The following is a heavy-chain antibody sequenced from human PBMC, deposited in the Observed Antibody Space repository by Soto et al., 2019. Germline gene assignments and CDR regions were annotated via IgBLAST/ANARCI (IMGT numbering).Heavy chain of an antibody. J-gene: IGHJ4*02. V-gene: IGHV4-4*02. Sequence: SETLSLTCAFSVDSISSSVWWVWVRQPPGKGLEWIGEIFHSGSTNYNPSLKSRATMSVDKSKNQFSLNLTSVTAADTALYYCARQEWTRLDFWGQGTLVTVSS. CDR3: ARQEWTRLDF. D-gene: IGHD3-3*01. CDR2: IFHSGST. CDR1: VDSISSSVW.